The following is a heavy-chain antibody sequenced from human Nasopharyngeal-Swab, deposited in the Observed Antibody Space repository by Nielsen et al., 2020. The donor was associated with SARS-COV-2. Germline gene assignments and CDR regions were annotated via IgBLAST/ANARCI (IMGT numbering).Heavy chain of an antibody. J-gene: IGHJ6*04. CDR3: ARRTRYGITGTRGGFPV. D-gene: IGHD1-7*01. V-gene: IGHV4-34*01. CDR2: INHSEST. Sequence: WIRQPPGKGLEWIGEINHSESTNYNPSLKSRVTISVDTFKNQFSLKLSSVTAADTAVYYCARRTRYGITGTRGGFPVWGKGTTVTVSS.